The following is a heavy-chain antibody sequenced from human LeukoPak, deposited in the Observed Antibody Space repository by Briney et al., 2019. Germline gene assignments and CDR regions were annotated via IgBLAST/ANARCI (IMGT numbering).Heavy chain of an antibody. Sequence: SVKVSCKASGGTFSSYTISWVRQAPGQGLEWMGRIIPILGIANYAQKFQARVTITADKSTSTAYMELSSLRSEDTAVCYCASGTTVSSSAAASFDYWGQGTLVTVSS. V-gene: IGHV1-69*02. CDR1: GGTFSSYT. J-gene: IGHJ4*02. D-gene: IGHD6-13*01. CDR2: IIPILGIA. CDR3: ASGTTVSSSAAASFDY.